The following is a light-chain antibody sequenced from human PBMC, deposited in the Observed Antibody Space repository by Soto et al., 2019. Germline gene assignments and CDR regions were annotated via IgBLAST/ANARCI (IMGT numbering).Light chain of an antibody. CDR3: QQYCSSSYT. J-gene: IGKJ2*01. V-gene: IGKV3-20*01. Sequence: EIVLTQSPGTLSLSPGERATLSCRASQTVSSSYLTWYQQKPGQAPRLLIYGASSRATCIPDRFSGSGSGTDFTLTISRLEPEDFAVYYCQQYCSSSYTFGQGTKLEIK. CDR2: GAS. CDR1: QTVSSSY.